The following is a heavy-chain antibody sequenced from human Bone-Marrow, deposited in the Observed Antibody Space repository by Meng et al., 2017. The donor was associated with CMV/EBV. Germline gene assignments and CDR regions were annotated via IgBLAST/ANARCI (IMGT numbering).Heavy chain of an antibody. V-gene: IGHV1-2*02. CDR2: INPNSGGT. D-gene: IGHD2-2*01. CDR3: AREYQLQQGGYDAFDI. CDR1: GYTFTGYY. Sequence: ASVKVSCKASGYTFTGYYMHWVRQAPGQGLEWMGWINPNSGGTNYAQKFQGRVTMTRDTSISTAYMELSRLRSDDTAVYYCAREYQLQQGGYDAFDIWGQGKMVTVSS. J-gene: IGHJ3*02.